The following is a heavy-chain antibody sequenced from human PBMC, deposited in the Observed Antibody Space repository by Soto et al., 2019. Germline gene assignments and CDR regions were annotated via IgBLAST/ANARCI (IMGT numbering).Heavy chain of an antibody. Sequence: SETLSLTCAVYGGSFSGYYWSWIRQPPGKGLEWIGEINHSGSTNYNPSLKSRVTISVDTSKNQFSLKLSSVTAADTAVYYCARATNGYCSSTSYGYATESYYYYYYMDGWGKGTTVTVSS. CDR2: INHSGST. J-gene: IGHJ6*03. CDR1: GGSFSGYY. CDR3: ARATNGYCSSTSYGYATESYYYYYYMDG. D-gene: IGHD2-2*03. V-gene: IGHV4-34*01.